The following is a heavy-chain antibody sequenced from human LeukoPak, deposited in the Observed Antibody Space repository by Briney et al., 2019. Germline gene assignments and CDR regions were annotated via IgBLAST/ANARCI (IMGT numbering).Heavy chain of an antibody. J-gene: IGHJ6*02. CDR3: ARDQGYYYGMDV. CDR1: GGSISSYY. Sequence: PSETLSLTCTVSGGSISSYYWSWIRQPPEKGLEWIGYIYYSGSTNYNPSLKSRVTISVDTSKNQFSLKLSSVTAADTAVYYCARDQGYYYGMDVWGQGTRSPSP. CDR2: IYYSGST. V-gene: IGHV4-59*01.